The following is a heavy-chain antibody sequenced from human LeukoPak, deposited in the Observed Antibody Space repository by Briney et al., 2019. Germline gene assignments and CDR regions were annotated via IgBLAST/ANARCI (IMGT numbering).Heavy chain of an antibody. CDR1: GFTFSDYY. Sequence: NPGGSLRLSCAASGFTFSDYYMTWIRQAPGKGLEWVSYITSSVATYYADSVKGRFTISRDNAKTSLYLQMNSLRAEDTAVYYCARDLGPHSSSPNSGAFDIWGQGTMVTVSS. CDR3: ARDLGPHSSSPNSGAFDI. CDR2: ITSSVAT. D-gene: IGHD6-6*01. V-gene: IGHV3-11*04. J-gene: IGHJ3*02.